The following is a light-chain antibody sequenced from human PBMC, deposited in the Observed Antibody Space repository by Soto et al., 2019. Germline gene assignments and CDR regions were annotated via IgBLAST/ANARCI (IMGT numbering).Light chain of an antibody. J-gene: IGKJ2*01. CDR1: ETVIDY. V-gene: IGKV1-39*01. CDR2: SAS. CDR3: QQSFSAPRP. Sequence: DIQMSQSPSSLSASVGDRVTITCRASETVIDYVNWYQQQPGKAPKLLIYSASTLQSGVPSRFRGSGSGTHFTLTIISLQPEDFATYYCQQSFSAPRPFGQGTRLQ.